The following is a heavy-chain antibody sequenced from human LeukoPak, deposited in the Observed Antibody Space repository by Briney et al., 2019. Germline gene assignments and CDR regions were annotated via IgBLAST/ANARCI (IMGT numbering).Heavy chain of an antibody. CDR1: GFPFNTYS. Sequence: GVSLRLSCAASGFPFNTYSMHWVRQAPGKGLEWVALISRDGSNEYYADSVKGRFTISRDNSKNTLSLQVNTLRVEDTAVYYCATDKYCTPTDCLHGRFYFDYWGQGTLVTVSS. CDR2: ISRDGSNE. CDR3: ATDKYCTPTDCLHGRFYFDY. V-gene: IGHV3-30*04. D-gene: IGHD2-8*01. J-gene: IGHJ4*02.